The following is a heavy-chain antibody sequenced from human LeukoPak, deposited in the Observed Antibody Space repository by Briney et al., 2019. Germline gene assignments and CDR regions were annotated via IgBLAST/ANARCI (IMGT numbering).Heavy chain of an antibody. V-gene: IGHV4-30-4*08. CDR3: ASITMVRGVNY. CDR1: GGSISSGDYD. D-gene: IGHD3-10*01. J-gene: IGHJ4*02. Sequence: SQTLSLTCTVSGGSISSGDYDWSWIRQPPGKGLGWVGDIDYSGSTYYNPSLKSRVTISVATSKNQFSLKLSSVTAADTAVYYCASITMVRGVNYWGQGTLVTVSS. CDR2: IDYSGST.